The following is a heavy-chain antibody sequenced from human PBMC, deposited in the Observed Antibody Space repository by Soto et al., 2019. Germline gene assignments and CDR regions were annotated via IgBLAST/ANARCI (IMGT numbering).Heavy chain of an antibody. CDR3: ARDGPPTTTGVGPSYTMDV. D-gene: IGHD3-3*01. Sequence: QMQLVQSGAEVKKPGASVKVSCKASGYTFTSYQMHWVRQAPGQGLEWMGIINPSGGRITYALRFQGRVMMTRDTSTTTVYMELRILRSEDTAVYYCARDGPPTTTGVGPSYTMDVWGQGTTVTVS. CDR1: GYTFTSYQ. CDR2: INPSGGRI. J-gene: IGHJ6*02. V-gene: IGHV1-46*01.